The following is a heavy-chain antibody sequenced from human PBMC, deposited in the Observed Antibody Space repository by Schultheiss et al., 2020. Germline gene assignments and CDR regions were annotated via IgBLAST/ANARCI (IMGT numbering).Heavy chain of an antibody. V-gene: IGHV4-39*01. CDR2: IYYSGST. CDR1: GGSISSSYY. J-gene: IGHJ6*02. CDR3: ASRRSVSPWGSWYGMDV. Sequence: SQTLSLTYTVSGGSISSSYYWGWIRQPPGKGLEWIGSIYYSGSTYYNPSLKSRVTISVDTSKNQFSLKLSSVTAADTAVYYCASRRSVSPWGSWYGMDVWGQGTTVTVSS. D-gene: IGHD3-16*01.